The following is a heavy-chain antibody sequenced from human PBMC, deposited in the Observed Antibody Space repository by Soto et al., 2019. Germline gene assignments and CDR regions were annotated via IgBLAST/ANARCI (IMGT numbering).Heavy chain of an antibody. V-gene: IGHV1-46*03. Sequence: GASVKVSCKASGYTFTSYYMHWVRQAPGQGLEWMGKINPSGGSTSYAQKFQGRVTMTRDTSTSTVYMELSSLRSEDTAVYYCARGYCTNGVCSINFDYWGQGTLVTVSS. J-gene: IGHJ4*02. CDR2: INPSGGST. D-gene: IGHD2-8*01. CDR3: ARGYCTNGVCSINFDY. CDR1: GYTFTSYY.